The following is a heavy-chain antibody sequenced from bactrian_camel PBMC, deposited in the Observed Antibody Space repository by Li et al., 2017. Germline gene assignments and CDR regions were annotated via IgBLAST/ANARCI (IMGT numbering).Heavy chain of an antibody. Sequence: HVQLVESGGGSVQAGGSLRLSCVASGYTYSRICWAWFRQAPGQEREWVAGIYFGGGSTYYAESVKGRFTISQDFIKNTVYLQMNSLKPEDTAMYYCAADEGGNWCRAPTLRFMDYWGKGTQVTVS. CDR1: GYTYSRIC. V-gene: IGHV3S1*01. CDR2: IYFGGGST. D-gene: IGHD7*01. J-gene: IGHJ7*01.